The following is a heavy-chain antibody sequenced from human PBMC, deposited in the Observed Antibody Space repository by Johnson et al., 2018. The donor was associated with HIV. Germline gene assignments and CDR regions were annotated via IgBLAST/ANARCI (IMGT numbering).Heavy chain of an antibody. J-gene: IGHJ3*02. D-gene: IGHD6-13*01. CDR3: ASKAAGTMHAFDI. CDR1: GFTFSDYY. CDR2: ISYDGTDK. V-gene: IGHV3-30*03. Sequence: QMLLVESGGGLVKPGGSLRLSCAASGFTFSDYYMTWIRQAPGRGLEWVAVISYDGTDKYYADSVKGRFTISRDNSKNTLYLQMNSLRAEDTAVYYCASKAAGTMHAFDIWGQGTMVTVSS.